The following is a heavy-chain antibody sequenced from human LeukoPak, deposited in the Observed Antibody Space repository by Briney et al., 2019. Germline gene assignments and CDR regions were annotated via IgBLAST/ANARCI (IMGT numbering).Heavy chain of an antibody. CDR3: AGGIQLWPRIGPGYYYGMDV. CDR2: IYTSGST. D-gene: IGHD5-18*01. Sequence: SQTLSLTCTVSGGSISSGSYYWSWIRQPAGKGLEWIGRIYTSGSTNYNPSLKSRVTISVDTSKNQFSLKLSSVTAADTAVYHCAGGIQLWPRIGPGYYYGMDVWGQGTTVTVSS. CDR1: GGSISSGSYY. V-gene: IGHV4-61*02. J-gene: IGHJ6*02.